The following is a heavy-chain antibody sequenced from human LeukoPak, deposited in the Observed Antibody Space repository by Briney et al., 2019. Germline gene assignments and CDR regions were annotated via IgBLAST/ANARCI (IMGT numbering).Heavy chain of an antibody. CDR3: ARHSRGYRPGGIDY. V-gene: IGHV4-59*08. Sequence: SETLSLTCAVYGGSFSGHYWSWIRQPPGKGLEWIGYIYYSGSTNYNPSLKSRVTISVDTSKNQFSLKLSSVTAADTAVYYCARHSRGYRPGGIDYWGQGTLVTVSS. CDR1: GGSFSGHY. D-gene: IGHD6-13*01. J-gene: IGHJ4*02. CDR2: IYYSGST.